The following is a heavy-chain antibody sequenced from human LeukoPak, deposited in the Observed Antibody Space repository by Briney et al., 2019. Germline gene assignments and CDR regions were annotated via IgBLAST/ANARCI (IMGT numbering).Heavy chain of an antibody. CDR1: GFTFSSYV. CDR3: AKQRPIYTGYDFDAFDM. D-gene: IGHD5-12*01. V-gene: IGHV3-23*01. Sequence: GGSLRLSCVTSGFTFSSYVMSWVRQAPGKGLEWVSAITGSGDSTHYADSVKGRFTISRDNSKSVLYLQMNSLRVEDTAVYYCAKQRPIYTGYDFDAFDMWGQGTMVTVSA. J-gene: IGHJ3*02. CDR2: ITGSGDST.